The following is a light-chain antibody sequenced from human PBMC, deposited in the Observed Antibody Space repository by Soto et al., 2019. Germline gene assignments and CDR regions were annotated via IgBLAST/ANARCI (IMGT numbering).Light chain of an antibody. V-gene: IGKV3-11*01. CDR3: QHYGDSSWT. J-gene: IGKJ1*01. CDR1: QNVANY. Sequence: EIVLTQSPATLSLSPGERATLSCRASQNVANYLDWYQQKPGQAPRLLIYESSNRATGIAARFSGSGSGTDFTLTISSLEPEDFAVYYCQHYGDSSWTVGQGTKVEIK. CDR2: ESS.